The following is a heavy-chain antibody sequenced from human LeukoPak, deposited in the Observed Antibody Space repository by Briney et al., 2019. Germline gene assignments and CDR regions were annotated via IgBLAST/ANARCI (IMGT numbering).Heavy chain of an antibody. D-gene: IGHD5-24*01. CDR3: TKETPQMDV. CDR2: ISSTGNTV. CDR1: GFTFSSYE. V-gene: IGHV3-48*03. Sequence: GGSLRLSCAASGFTFSSYEMNWVRQAPGQGLEWVAYISSTGNTVHYAGSVKGRFTISRDNAKNSLYLQMNRLRAEDTAVYYSTKETPQMDVWGKGTTVTVSS. J-gene: IGHJ6*04.